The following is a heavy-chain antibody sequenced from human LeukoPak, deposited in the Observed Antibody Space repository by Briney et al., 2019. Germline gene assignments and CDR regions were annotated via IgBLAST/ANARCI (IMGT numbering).Heavy chain of an antibody. D-gene: IGHD1-7*01. V-gene: IGHV3-30*03. CDR3: ASVLPGDPNNWNYHARWY. CDR2: ISYDGSNK. CDR1: GFTFSSYG. Sequence: GGSLRLSCAASGFTFSSYGMHWVRQAPGKGLEWVAVISYDGSNKYYADSVKGRFTISRDNSKNTLYLQMNSLRAEDTAVYYCASVLPGDPNNWNYHARWYWGQGTLVTVSS. J-gene: IGHJ4*02.